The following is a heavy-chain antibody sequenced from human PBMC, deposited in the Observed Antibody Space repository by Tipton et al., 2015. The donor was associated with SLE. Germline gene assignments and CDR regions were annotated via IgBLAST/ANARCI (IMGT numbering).Heavy chain of an antibody. CDR1: GGSFSGHY. Sequence: TLSLTCAVYGGSFSGHYWSWIRQPPGKGLEWIGYIYYSGSTNYNPSLKSRVTISVDTSKHQVSLKLSSVTAADTAVYYCARGVHILTGYSSWDAFDIWGQGTMVSVSS. J-gene: IGHJ3*02. D-gene: IGHD3-9*01. CDR2: IYYSGST. CDR3: ARGVHILTGYSSWDAFDI. V-gene: IGHV4-59*11.